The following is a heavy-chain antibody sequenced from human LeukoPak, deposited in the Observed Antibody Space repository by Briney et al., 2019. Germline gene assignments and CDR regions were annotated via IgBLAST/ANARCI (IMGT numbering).Heavy chain of an antibody. CDR3: ARDIRDILTGYPANPFDV. Sequence: GASVKVSCKASGYTFINYGISWVRQAPGQGLEWMGWISVYNGNTNYAQKLQDRVTMTTDTSTSTAYIELRSLRSDGTAVYYCARDIRDILTGYPANPFDVWGRGTMVTVSS. V-gene: IGHV1-18*01. CDR1: GYTFINYG. CDR2: ISVYNGNT. J-gene: IGHJ3*01. D-gene: IGHD3-9*01.